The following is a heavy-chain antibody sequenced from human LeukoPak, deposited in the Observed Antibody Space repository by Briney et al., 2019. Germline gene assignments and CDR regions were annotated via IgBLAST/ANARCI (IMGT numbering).Heavy chain of an antibody. J-gene: IGHJ4*02. D-gene: IGHD4-17*01. V-gene: IGHV3-30-3*01. CDR3: ARDYGDYGASLDY. CDR2: ISYDGSNK. CDR1: GFTFSSYV. Sequence: PGRSLRLSCAASGFTFSSYVMHWVRQAPGKGLERVAVISYDGSNKFYADSVKGRFTISRDNSKNTLYLQMNILRPEDTAVYYCARDYGDYGASLDYWAREPWSPSPQ.